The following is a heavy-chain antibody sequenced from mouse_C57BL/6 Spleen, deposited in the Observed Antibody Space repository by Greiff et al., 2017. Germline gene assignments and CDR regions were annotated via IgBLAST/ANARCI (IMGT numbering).Heavy chain of an antibody. CDR1: GFSFNPYA. CDR2: IRSKSNNYAT. V-gene: IGHV10-1*01. D-gene: IGHD2-2*01. CDR3: VRQGGYPYYAMDY. J-gene: IGHJ4*01. Sequence: GGGLVQPKGSLKLSCAASGFSFNPYAMHWVRQAPGKGLEWVARIRSKSNNYATYYADSVKDRFTISRDDSESMLYLQMNNLQTEDTAMHYCVRQGGYPYYAMDYWGQGTSVTVSS.